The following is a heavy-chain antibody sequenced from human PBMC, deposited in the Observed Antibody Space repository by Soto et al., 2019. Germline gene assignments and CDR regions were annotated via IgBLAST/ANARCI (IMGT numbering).Heavy chain of an antibody. CDR2: INPSGGST. Sequence: ASVKVSSKASGYTFTSYYMHWVRQAPGQGLEWMGIINPSGGSTSYAQKFQGRVTMTRDTSTSTVYMVMSSLRSEDTVVYYCAILGYSYYFDYWGQGTLVTVSS. J-gene: IGHJ4*02. CDR3: AILGYSYYFDY. V-gene: IGHV1-46*03. D-gene: IGHD4-4*01. CDR1: GYTFTSYY.